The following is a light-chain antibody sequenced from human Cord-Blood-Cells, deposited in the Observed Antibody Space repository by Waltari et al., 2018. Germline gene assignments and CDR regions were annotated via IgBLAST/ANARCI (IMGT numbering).Light chain of an antibody. CDR1: SSNIGSNT. V-gene: IGLV1-44*01. Sequence: QSVLTQPPSASGTPGQRVTISCSGSSSNIGSNTVNWYQQLPGTAPQLLIYSNNQRPSGVPDRFSGSKSGTSASLAISGLQSEDEADYYCAAWDDSLNGVFGGGTKLTVL. J-gene: IGLJ3*02. CDR3: AAWDDSLNGV. CDR2: SNN.